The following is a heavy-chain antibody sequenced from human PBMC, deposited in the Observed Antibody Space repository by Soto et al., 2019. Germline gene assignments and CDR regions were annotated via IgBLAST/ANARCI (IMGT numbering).Heavy chain of an antibody. J-gene: IGHJ5*02. V-gene: IGHV1-8*01. Sequence: GASVKVSCKASGYTFTNYDINWVRQAPGQGLEWMGWMNPNSGSSGYAQKFQGRVSMTRNSSISTAYMELSSLRSEDTDVYYCARALYHFDFWSDSYKANWFDPWGQGTPVTVSS. CDR1: GYTFTNYD. CDR2: MNPNSGSS. D-gene: IGHD3-3*01. CDR3: ARALYHFDFWSDSYKANWFDP.